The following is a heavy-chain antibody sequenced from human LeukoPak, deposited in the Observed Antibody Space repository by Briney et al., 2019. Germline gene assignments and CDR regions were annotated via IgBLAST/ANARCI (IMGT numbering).Heavy chain of an antibody. CDR1: GFTFSSYS. V-gene: IGHV3-48*04. Sequence: PGGSLRLSCAASGFTFSSYSMNWVRQAPGKGLEWVSYISSSSSTIYYADSVKGRFTISRDNTKNSLHLQMNSLGAEDTAVFYCARDQYDTWSRRGNFDSWGQGTLVIVSS. D-gene: IGHD3-3*01. CDR3: ARDQYDTWSRRGNFDS. CDR2: ISSSSSTI. J-gene: IGHJ4*02.